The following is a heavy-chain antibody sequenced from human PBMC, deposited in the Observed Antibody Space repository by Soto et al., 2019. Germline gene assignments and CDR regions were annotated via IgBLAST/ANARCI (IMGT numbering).Heavy chain of an antibody. CDR1: GFTFDDYA. Sequence: GGSLRLSCAASGFTFDDYAMHWVRQAPGKGLEWVSGISWNSGSIGYADSVKGRFTISRDNAKNSLYLQMNSLRAEDTALYYCAKGGGTIFGVVISFFDYWGQGTLVTVSS. V-gene: IGHV3-9*01. CDR2: ISWNSGSI. J-gene: IGHJ4*02. CDR3: AKGGGTIFGVVISFFDY. D-gene: IGHD3-3*01.